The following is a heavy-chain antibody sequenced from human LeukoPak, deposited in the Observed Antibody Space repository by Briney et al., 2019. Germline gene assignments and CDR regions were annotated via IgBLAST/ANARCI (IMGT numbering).Heavy chain of an antibody. CDR1: GGSISSSNW. J-gene: IGHJ5*02. Sequence: SETLSLTCAVSGGSISSSNWWSWVRQPPGKGLEWIGEIYHSGSTYYNPSLKSRVTISVDRSKNQFSLKLSSVTAADTAVYYCARVYRPHGYSYGYNWFDPWGQGTLVTVSS. D-gene: IGHD5-18*01. CDR2: IYHSGST. V-gene: IGHV4-4*02. CDR3: ARVYRPHGYSYGYNWFDP.